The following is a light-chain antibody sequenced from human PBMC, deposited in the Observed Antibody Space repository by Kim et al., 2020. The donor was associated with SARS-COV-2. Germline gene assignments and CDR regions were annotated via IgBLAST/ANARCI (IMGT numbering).Light chain of an antibody. Sequence: PGQTARITCSGEALPDQYAFWLQQKPGQAPLLVISKDTERPSRIPERFSGSSSGTTVTLTITGVQAEDEADYYCLSGHRGGTYSVFGGGTKVTVL. V-gene: IGLV3-25*03. CDR2: KDT. CDR3: LSGHRGGTYSV. CDR1: ALPDQY. J-gene: IGLJ6*01.